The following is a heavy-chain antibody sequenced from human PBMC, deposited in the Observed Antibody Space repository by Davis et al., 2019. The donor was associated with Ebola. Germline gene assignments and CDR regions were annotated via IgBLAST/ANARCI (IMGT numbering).Heavy chain of an antibody. CDR2: TYYYRSKWYI. CDR3: ARGWLRSKFDY. D-gene: IGHD5-12*01. Sequence: PSQTLSPTCALSGDTVSGNNAAWNWIRQSQSRGLEWPGRTYYYRSKWYIDYAESVRGRIIIHPDTSKNQLSLQVNSVTPVDTAGYYCARGWLRSKFDYWGRGTLVTV. J-gene: IGHJ4*02. V-gene: IGHV6-1*01. CDR1: GDTVSGNNAA.